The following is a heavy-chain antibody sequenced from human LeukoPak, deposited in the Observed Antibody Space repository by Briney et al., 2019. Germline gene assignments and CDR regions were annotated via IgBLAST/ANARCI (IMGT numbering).Heavy chain of an antibody. CDR3: AKNNYYDSSGYYYVGYYFDY. V-gene: IGHV1-18*01. CDR2: ISAYNGNT. J-gene: IGHJ4*02. Sequence: ASAKVSCKASGYTFTSYGISWVRQAPGQGLEWMGWISAYNGNTNYAQKLQGRVTMTTDTSTSTAYMELRSLRSDDTAVYYCAKNNYYDSSGYYYVGYYFDYWGQGTLVTVSS. D-gene: IGHD3-22*01. CDR1: GYTFTSYG.